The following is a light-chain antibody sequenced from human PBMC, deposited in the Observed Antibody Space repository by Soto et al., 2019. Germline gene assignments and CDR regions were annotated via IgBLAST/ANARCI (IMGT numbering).Light chain of an antibody. V-gene: IGLV2-14*01. J-gene: IGLJ1*01. CDR3: GSYTTSNTHV. CDR1: SSDVGAYNY. Sequence: QSALTQPASVSGSPGQSITISCTGTSSDVGAYNYVSWHQQHPGKAPKLLIYDVSSRPSGVSHRFSASKSGNTASLTIPGLQAEDEADYYCGSYTTSNTHVFERGTKVTVL. CDR2: DVS.